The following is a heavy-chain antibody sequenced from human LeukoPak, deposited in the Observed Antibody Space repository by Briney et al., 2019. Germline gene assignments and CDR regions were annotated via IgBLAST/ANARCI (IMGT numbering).Heavy chain of an antibody. CDR3: ARDPTAVTKGLDI. CDR1: GGSMSSHY. Sequence: SETLSLTCTVSGGSMSSHYWSWIRQPPGKGLEWIGYISYIGSTNYNPSLKSRVTISIDTSKNQFSLKLSSVTAADTAVYYCARDPTAVTKGLDIWGQGTMVTVSS. V-gene: IGHV4-59*11. CDR2: ISYIGST. J-gene: IGHJ3*02. D-gene: IGHD4-17*01.